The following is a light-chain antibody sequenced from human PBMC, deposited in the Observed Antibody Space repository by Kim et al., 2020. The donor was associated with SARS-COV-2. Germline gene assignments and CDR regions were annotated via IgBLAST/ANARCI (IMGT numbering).Light chain of an antibody. CDR3: TIWNGNTWV. J-gene: IGLJ3*02. V-gene: IGLV5-45*02. Sequence: LTCTLHRGINVGTYGIYWYQQKPGSPPQYLLRYKSDSDKHQDSGVPSRFSGSKDALANAGILIISGIQSDDEADYFCTIWNGNTWVFGGGTQLTVL. CDR1: RGINVGTYG. CDR2: YKSDSDK.